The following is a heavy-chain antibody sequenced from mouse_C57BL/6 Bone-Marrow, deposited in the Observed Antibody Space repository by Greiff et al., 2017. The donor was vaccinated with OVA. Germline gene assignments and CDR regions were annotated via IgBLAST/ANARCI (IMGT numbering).Heavy chain of an antibody. CDR3: AKTLRYFDV. J-gene: IGHJ1*03. CDR1: GYTFTSYW. Sequence: QVQLKQPGAELVKPGASVKLSCKASGYTFTSYWMHWVKQRPGQGLEWIGMIHPNSGSTNYNEKFKSKATLTVDKSSSTAYIQLSSLTSEVSSVSYCAKTLRYFDVWGTGTTVTVSS. CDR2: IHPNSGST. V-gene: IGHV1-64*01.